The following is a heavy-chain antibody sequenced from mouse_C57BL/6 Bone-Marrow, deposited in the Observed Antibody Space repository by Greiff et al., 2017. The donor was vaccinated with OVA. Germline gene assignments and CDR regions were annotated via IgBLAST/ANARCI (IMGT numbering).Heavy chain of an antibody. CDR3: ARPYYYETSGGYFDV. D-gene: IGHD1-1*01. Sequence: EVKLQQSGPELVKPGASVKISCKASGYTFTDYYMNWVKQSHGKSLEWIGDINPNNGGTSYNQKFKGKATLTVDKSSSTAYMELRSLTSEDSAVYYCARPYYYETSGGYFDVWGTGTTVTVSS. CDR1: GYTFTDYY. CDR2: INPNNGGT. V-gene: IGHV1-26*01. J-gene: IGHJ1*03.